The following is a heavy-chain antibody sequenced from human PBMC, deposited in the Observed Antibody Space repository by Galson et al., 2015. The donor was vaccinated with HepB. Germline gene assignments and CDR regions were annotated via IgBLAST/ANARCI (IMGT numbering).Heavy chain of an antibody. CDR3: ARGGREQLEFAGPDY. Sequence: SLRLSCAASGFTFSSYAMYWVRQAPGKGLEWLALISYHGSNKYYADSLKGRFTISRDNSKNTLYLQMNSLKPDDTAVYYCARGGREQLEFAGPDYWGQGTLVTVSS. J-gene: IGHJ4*02. CDR2: ISYHGSNK. CDR1: GFTFSSYA. D-gene: IGHD6-6*01. V-gene: IGHV3-30-3*01.